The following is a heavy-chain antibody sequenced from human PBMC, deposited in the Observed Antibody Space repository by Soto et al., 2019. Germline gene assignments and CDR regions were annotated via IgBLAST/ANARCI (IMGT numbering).Heavy chain of an antibody. J-gene: IGHJ5*02. CDR2: VSSTGSA. CDR1: GGSISNYY. D-gene: IGHD3-9*01. Sequence: TSETLSLTCTVSGGSISNYYWSWIRQSAEKRLEWIGRVSSTGSAYYNPSLKSRVTISVDTSKNQFSLNLTSVTGADTAVYYCARGVPATGTDWFDPWGQGTLVTVS. CDR3: ARGVPATGTDWFDP. V-gene: IGHV4-4*07.